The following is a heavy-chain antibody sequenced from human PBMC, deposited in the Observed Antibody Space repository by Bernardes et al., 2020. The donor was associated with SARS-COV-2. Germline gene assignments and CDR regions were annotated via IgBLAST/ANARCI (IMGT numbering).Heavy chain of an antibody. V-gene: IGHV3-7*01. CDR2: INQDGSET. D-gene: IGHD6-6*01. CDR3: ARIDSTSSFDFDY. CDR1: GFTFSTFW. Sequence: GGSLRLSCAASGFTFSTFWMTWVRQAPGKGLEWVANINQDGSETFYVDSVKGRFTISRDNAKNSVFMEMNTLRAEETAVYYWARIDSTSSFDFDYWGQGTLVSVSS. J-gene: IGHJ4*02.